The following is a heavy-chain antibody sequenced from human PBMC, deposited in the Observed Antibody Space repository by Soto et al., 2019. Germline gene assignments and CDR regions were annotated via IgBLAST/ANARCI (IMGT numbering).Heavy chain of an antibody. D-gene: IGHD1-7*01. V-gene: IGHV4-34*01. CDR3: ARADVAGVRTGTNQNWFDP. CDR2: INHSGST. Sequence: SETLSLTCAVYGGSFSGYYWSWIRQPPGKGLEWIGEINHSGSTNYIPSLKSRVTISVDTSKNQFSLKLSSVTAADTAVYFCARADVAGVRTGTNQNWFDPWGQGTLVTVSS. CDR1: GGSFSGYY. J-gene: IGHJ5*02.